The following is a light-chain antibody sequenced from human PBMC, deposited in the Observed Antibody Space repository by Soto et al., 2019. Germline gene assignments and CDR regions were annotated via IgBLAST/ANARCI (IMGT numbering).Light chain of an antibody. CDR3: IQHNIYPIT. Sequence: DIQMTQSPSSLSASVGDRVTITGRASQGIANDLGWYQQKPGKVPKRLIYAASSLQSGFPSRFSGSGSWTDFTLKIITLQPEDLTTYACIQHNIYPITSGKRTRLQI. V-gene: IGKV1-17*01. CDR1: QGIAND. J-gene: IGKJ5*01. CDR2: AAS.